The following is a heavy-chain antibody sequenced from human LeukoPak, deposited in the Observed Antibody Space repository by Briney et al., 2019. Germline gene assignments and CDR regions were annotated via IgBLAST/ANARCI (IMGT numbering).Heavy chain of an antibody. D-gene: IGHD2-15*01. V-gene: IGHV4-4*07. Sequence: PSETLSLTCTVSGGSISGYYSSWIRQPAGKGLEWIGRIYTSGSTNYNPSLKSRVTMSVDTSKNQFSLKLTSVTAADTAVYYCARALYCSGGTCYFDYWGQGTLVTVSS. CDR2: IYTSGST. CDR3: ARALYCSGGTCYFDY. J-gene: IGHJ4*02. CDR1: GGSISGYY.